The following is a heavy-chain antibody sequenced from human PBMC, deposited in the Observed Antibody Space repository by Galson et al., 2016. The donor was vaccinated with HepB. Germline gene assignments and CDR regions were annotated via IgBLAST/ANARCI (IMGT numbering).Heavy chain of an antibody. CDR1: GFRFSSFW. Sequence: SLRLSCATSGFRFSSFWMSWVRQAPGKGLEWVANRNQDGGEQYYVDSVRGRFTISRDNAQNSLFLQMDSLRGEDTAVYYCVRERDGRFFDYWGQGTLVTVSS. V-gene: IGHV3-7*01. D-gene: IGHD3-16*01. CDR3: VRERDGRFFDY. CDR2: RNQDGGEQ. J-gene: IGHJ4*02.